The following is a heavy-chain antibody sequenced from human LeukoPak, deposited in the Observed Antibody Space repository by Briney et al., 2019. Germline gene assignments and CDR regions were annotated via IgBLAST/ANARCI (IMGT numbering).Heavy chain of an antibody. D-gene: IGHD3-10*01. CDR1: GYSFTSYW. CDR2: IYPGDSDT. CDR3: ARPGPGFGEKGYFDY. J-gene: IGHJ4*02. Sequence: GESLKISCKGSGYSFTSYWIGWVRQMPGKGPEWMGIIYPGDSDTRYSPSFQGQVTISADKSISTAYLQWSSLKASDTAMYYCARPGPGFGEKGYFDYWGQGTLVTVSS. V-gene: IGHV5-51*01.